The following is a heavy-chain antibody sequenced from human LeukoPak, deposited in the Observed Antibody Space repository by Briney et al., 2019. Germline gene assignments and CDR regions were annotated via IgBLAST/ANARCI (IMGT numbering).Heavy chain of an antibody. CDR1: GGSISSGGYY. CDR3: ARLKIQNCSSTSCYDRPYYYYYGMDV. CDR2: IYYSGST. V-gene: IGHV4-31*03. D-gene: IGHD2-2*01. Sequence: SETLSLTRTVSGGSISSGGYYWSWIRQHPGKGLEWIGYIYYSGSTYYNPSLKSRVTISVDTSKNQFSLKLSSVTAADTAVYYCARLKIQNCSSTSCYDRPYYYYYGMDVWGQGTTVTVSS. J-gene: IGHJ6*02.